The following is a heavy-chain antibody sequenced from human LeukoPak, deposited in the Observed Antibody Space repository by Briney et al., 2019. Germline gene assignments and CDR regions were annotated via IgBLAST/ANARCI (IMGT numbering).Heavy chain of an antibody. CDR2: INHSGST. Sequence: SQTLSLTCTVSGGSISSGGYYWSWIRQPPGKGLEWIGEINHSGSTNYNPSLKSRVTISVDTSKNQFSLKLSPVTAADTAVYYCAREVSTLYYDSSGYFDYWGQGTLVTVSS. D-gene: IGHD3-22*01. CDR3: AREVSTLYYDSSGYFDY. J-gene: IGHJ4*02. CDR1: GGSISSGGYY. V-gene: IGHV4-30-2*01.